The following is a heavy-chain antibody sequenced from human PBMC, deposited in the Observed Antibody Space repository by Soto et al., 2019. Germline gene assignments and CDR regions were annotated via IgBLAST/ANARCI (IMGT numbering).Heavy chain of an antibody. D-gene: IGHD1-26*01. CDR2: ISTYNGDT. V-gene: IGHV1-18*01. J-gene: IGHJ6*02. CDR3: ARSGSVPYYYYGLDV. Sequence: VQLVQSGAEVKKPGASVKVSCKASGYTFSRSGISWVRQAPGQGLEWMGWISTYNGDTNYAQKVQGRVTMTTDTSTSTAVMELMSLRSDDTAVYYCARSGSVPYYYYGLDVWGQGTTVTVSS. CDR1: GYTFSRSG.